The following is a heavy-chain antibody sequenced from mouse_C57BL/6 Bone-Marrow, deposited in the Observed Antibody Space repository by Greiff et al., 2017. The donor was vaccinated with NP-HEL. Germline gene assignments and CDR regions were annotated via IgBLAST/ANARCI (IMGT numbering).Heavy chain of an antibody. CDR2: IDPSDSYT. Sequence: GQGLEWIGEIDPSDSYTNYNQKFKGKSTLTVDKSSSTAYMQLSSLTSEDSAVYYCARGGDYAMDYWGQGTSVTVSS. CDR3: ARGGDYAMDY. J-gene: IGHJ4*01. V-gene: IGHV1-69*01.